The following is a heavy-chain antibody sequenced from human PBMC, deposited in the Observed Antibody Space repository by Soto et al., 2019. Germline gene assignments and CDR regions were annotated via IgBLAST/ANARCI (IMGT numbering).Heavy chain of an antibody. D-gene: IGHD3-10*01. J-gene: IGHJ3*02. CDR3: ARQYGSGSYYRPDAFDI. CDR1: GYSFTSYW. V-gene: IGHV5-51*01. CDR2: IYPGDSDT. Sequence: VESLKISCKGSGYSFTSYWIGWVRQMPGKGLEWMGIIYPGDSDTRYSPSFQGQVTISADKSISTAYLQWSSLKASDTAMYYCARQYGSGSYYRPDAFDIWGQGTMVTVSS.